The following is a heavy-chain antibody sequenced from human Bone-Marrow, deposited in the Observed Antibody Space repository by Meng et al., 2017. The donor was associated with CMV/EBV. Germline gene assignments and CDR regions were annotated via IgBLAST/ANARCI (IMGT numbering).Heavy chain of an antibody. Sequence: ASVKVSCKASGYTFTGYYMHWVRQAPGQGLEWMGWINPNSGGTNYAQKFQGRVTMTRDTSISTAYMELSSLRSEDTAVYYCARGDSHDYSNYANWFDPWGQGTLVTVSS. CDR1: GYTFTGYY. J-gene: IGHJ5*02. CDR3: ARGDSHDYSNYANWFDP. D-gene: IGHD4-11*01. V-gene: IGHV1-2*02. CDR2: INPNSGGT.